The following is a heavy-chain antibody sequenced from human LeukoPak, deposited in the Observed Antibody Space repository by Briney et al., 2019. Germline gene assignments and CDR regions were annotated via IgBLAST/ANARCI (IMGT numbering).Heavy chain of an antibody. CDR2: INWNGGST. Sequence: GGSLRLSCGASGFTFDDYGMSWVRHTPGKGVEWVSGINWNGGSTVYADSVKGRFTISRDNAKNSLYLQMNSLRAEDTALYYCARDHRGDSSSWYVDWFDPWGQGTLVTVSS. J-gene: IGHJ5*02. V-gene: IGHV3-20*04. CDR1: GFTFDDYG. D-gene: IGHD6-13*01. CDR3: ARDHRGDSSSWYVDWFDP.